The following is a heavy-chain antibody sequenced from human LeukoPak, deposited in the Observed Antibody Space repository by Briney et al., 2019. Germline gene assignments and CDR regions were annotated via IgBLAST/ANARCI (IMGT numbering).Heavy chain of an antibody. J-gene: IGHJ5*02. Sequence: PGGSLRLSCAASGFTFSSYWMSWVRQAPGKGLEWVANIKQDGSEKYYVDSVKGRFTISRDNAKNSLYLQMNSLRAEDTAVYYCARGYRPEGYCSSTSCSPGGFDPWGQGTLVTVSS. V-gene: IGHV3-7*01. CDR3: ARGYRPEGYCSSTSCSPGGFDP. D-gene: IGHD2-2*01. CDR2: IKQDGSEK. CDR1: GFTFSSYW.